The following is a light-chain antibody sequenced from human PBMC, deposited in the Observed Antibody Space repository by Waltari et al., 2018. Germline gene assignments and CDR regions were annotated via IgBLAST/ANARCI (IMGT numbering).Light chain of an antibody. J-gene: IGLJ3*02. CDR1: SSNIGSNT. CDR3: AAWDDSLNGWV. Sequence: QSVLTPPPSASGTPGQRFTISCSGSSSNIGSNTVNWYQQLPGTTPKLLIYSNNQRPSGVPDRFSGSKSGTSASLAISGLQSEDEADYYCAAWDDSLNGWVFGGGTKLTVL. V-gene: IGLV1-44*01. CDR2: SNN.